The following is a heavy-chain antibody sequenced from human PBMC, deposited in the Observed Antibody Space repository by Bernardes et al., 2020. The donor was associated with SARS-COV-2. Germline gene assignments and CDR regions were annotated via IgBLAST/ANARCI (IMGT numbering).Heavy chain of an antibody. J-gene: IGHJ2*01. CDR2: ISKGGDLT. V-gene: IGHV3-23*01. Sequence: GGPLRLFCASSGVRLSDYGVAWVRQAPGQGLGWVSSISKGGDLTYYTASVKGRFIVSRDNSKNTLYLQMNSLRVDDSAVYHCARIRVSGSWYFDLWGRGTAVTVSS. CDR1: GVRLSDYG. D-gene: IGHD3-10*01. CDR3: ARIRVSGSWYFDL.